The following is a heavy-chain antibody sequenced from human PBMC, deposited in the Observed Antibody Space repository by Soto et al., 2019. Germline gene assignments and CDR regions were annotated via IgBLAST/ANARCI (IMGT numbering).Heavy chain of an antibody. CDR1: GGTFSSYA. V-gene: IGHV1-69*06. D-gene: IGHD3-10*01. Sequence: ASVKVSCKASGGTFSSYAISWVRQAPGQGLEWMGGIIPIFGTANYAQKFQGRVTITADKSTSTAYMELSSLRSEDTAVYYCARNRKSEYNWFDPWGQGTLVTVSS. J-gene: IGHJ5*02. CDR3: ARNRKSEYNWFDP. CDR2: IIPIFGTA.